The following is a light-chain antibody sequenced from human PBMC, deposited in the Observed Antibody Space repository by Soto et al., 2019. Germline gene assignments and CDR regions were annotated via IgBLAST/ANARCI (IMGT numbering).Light chain of an antibody. J-gene: IGKJ5*01. Sequence: EIVLTQSPGTLSQSPGERATLSCRASQSFSSTYLAWYQQKPGQAPRLLIYGASSRATGIPDRFSGGGSGTDFSLPISRLDPEDFAVYYCQQYSSSPITFGQGTRLEIK. CDR3: QQYSSSPIT. CDR1: QSFSSTY. V-gene: IGKV3-20*01. CDR2: GAS.